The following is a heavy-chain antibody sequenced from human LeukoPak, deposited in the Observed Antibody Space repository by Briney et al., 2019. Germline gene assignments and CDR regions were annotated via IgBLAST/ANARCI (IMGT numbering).Heavy chain of an antibody. D-gene: IGHD1-26*01. CDR2: IKQDGSEK. V-gene: IGHV3-7*03. Sequence: GGSLRLSCAASGFTFSSYWMSWVRQAPGKGLEWVANIKQDGSEKYYVDSVKGRFTISRDNAKNSLYLQMNSLRAEDTAVYYCARLKYSGSYPADYWGQGTLVTVSS. J-gene: IGHJ4*02. CDR1: GFTFSSYW. CDR3: ARLKYSGSYPADY.